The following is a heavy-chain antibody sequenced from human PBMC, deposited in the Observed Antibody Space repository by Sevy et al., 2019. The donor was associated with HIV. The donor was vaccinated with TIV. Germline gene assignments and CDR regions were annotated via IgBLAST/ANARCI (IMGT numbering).Heavy chain of an antibody. V-gene: IGHV3-73*01. CDR2: IRSKANSYAT. D-gene: IGHD5-18*01. CDR3: VRHLDTALATFDY. J-gene: IGHJ4*02. CDR1: GLTITESA. Sequence: GGSLRLSCAASGLTITESAMHWVRQASGKGLDWVGRIRSKANSYATEYAASVKGRFTLSRDDSKNTAYLQMNSLKADDTAVYYCVRHLDTALATFDYWGQGVLVTVSS.